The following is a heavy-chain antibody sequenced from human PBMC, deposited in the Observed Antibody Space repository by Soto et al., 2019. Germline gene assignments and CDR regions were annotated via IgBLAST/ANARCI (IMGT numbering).Heavy chain of an antibody. CDR1: GGSISSSSYD. V-gene: IGHV4-39*01. CDR3: ARTYYGCFDY. D-gene: IGHD3-22*01. CDR2: SYYSGST. Sequence: TSETLSLTCTVSGGSISSSSYDWGWIRQPPRKGLEWIGSSYYSGSTYYNPSLKSRVTISVDTSKNQFSLKLSSVTAADTAVYYCARTYYGCFDYWGQGTLVTVSS. J-gene: IGHJ4*02.